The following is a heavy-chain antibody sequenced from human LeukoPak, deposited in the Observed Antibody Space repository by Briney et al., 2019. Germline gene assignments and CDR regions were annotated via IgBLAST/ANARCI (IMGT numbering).Heavy chain of an antibody. CDR1: GYTFTSYG. V-gene: IGHV1-18*01. D-gene: IGHD5-24*01. J-gene: IGHJ4*02. Sequence: VASVKVSFKASGYTFTSYGFSWVRQAPGRGLEWMGWISAYNGDTNYAQKLQGRVTMTTDTSTSTAYMELRSLRSDDTAVYYCARDSVAMSTIRDFGYWGQGTLVTVSS. CDR3: ARDSVAMSTIRDFGY. CDR2: ISAYNGDT.